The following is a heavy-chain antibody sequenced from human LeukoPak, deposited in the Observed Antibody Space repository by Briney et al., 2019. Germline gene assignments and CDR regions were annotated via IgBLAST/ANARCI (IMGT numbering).Heavy chain of an antibody. J-gene: IGHJ4*02. Sequence: GGSLRLSCAASGFTFDNYWMSWVRQAPGKGLESVANIKQDASEKYYVDSVKGRFTISRDNAKNSLYLQMNSLRVEDTAVYYCARAPTVLVGYCSSSSCQADYWGQGTLVTVSS. CDR3: ARAPTVLVGYCSSSSCQADY. CDR1: GFTFDNYW. V-gene: IGHV3-7*01. CDR2: IKQDASEK. D-gene: IGHD2-2*01.